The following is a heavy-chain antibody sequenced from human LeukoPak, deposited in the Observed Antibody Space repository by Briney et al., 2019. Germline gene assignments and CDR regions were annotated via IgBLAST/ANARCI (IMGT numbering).Heavy chain of an antibody. Sequence: PGGSLRLSCAASGFTFSSYGMHWVRQAPGKGLEGVSGISANGDTTKYADPVKGRFTTSRDNSKNTVFLQMNSLRADDTAVYYCAKEGRIAAGTGDYFDYWGQGTLVTVSS. J-gene: IGHJ4*02. D-gene: IGHD6-13*01. CDR1: GFTFSSYG. V-gene: IGHV3-23*01. CDR3: AKEGRIAAGTGDYFDY. CDR2: ISANGDTT.